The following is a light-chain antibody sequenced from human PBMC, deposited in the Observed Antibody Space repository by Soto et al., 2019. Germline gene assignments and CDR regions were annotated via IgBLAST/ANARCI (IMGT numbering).Light chain of an antibody. CDR3: QQCGSSPET. V-gene: IGKV3-20*01. CDR1: QSIGTY. Sequence: EIVLTQSPATLSLSPGERATLSCRASQSIGTYLAWYQQKPGQAPRLLIYGASSRATGIPDRFSGSGSGTDFTLTISRLEPEDFAVYYCQQCGSSPETFGQGTKVDIK. CDR2: GAS. J-gene: IGKJ1*01.